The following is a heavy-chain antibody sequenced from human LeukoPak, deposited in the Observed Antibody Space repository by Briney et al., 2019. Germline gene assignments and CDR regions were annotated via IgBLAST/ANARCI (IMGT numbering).Heavy chain of an antibody. Sequence: ASVKVSCKASGYTFTTYDINWVRQATGQGLEWMGWMNPNSGNTGYAQKFQGRVTMTGNTSMSTAYMELNSLRSEDTAVYYCARVAGNCGGDCYRLVYWGQGTLVTVAS. CDR1: GYTFTTYD. CDR2: MNPNSGNT. CDR3: ARVAGNCGGDCYRLVY. V-gene: IGHV1-8*01. J-gene: IGHJ4*02. D-gene: IGHD2-21*01.